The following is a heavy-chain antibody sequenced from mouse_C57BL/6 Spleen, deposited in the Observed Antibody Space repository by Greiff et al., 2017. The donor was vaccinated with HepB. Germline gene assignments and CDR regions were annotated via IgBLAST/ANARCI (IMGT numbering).Heavy chain of an antibody. J-gene: IGHJ2*01. CDR1: GYTFTDYN. CDR3: ALMTTVVATDDYFDY. Sequence: EVQLVESGPELVKPGASVKMSCKASGYTFTDYNMHWVKQSHGKSLEWIGYINPNNGGTSYNQKFKGKATLTVNKSSSTAYMELRSLTSEDSAVYYCALMTTVVATDDYFDYWGQGTTLTVSS. D-gene: IGHD1-1*01. CDR2: INPNNGGT. V-gene: IGHV1-22*01.